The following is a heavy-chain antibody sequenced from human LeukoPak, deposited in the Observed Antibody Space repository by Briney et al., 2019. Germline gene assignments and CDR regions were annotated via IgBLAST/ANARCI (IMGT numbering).Heavy chain of an antibody. Sequence: ASVKVSCKASGYTFTSYAISWVRQAPGQGLEWMGGIIPIFGTANYAQKFQGRVTITADKSTSTAYMELSSLRSEDTAVYYCARASTVSRNDAFDIWGQGTMVTVSS. J-gene: IGHJ3*02. CDR1: GYTFTSYA. V-gene: IGHV1-69*06. D-gene: IGHD4-17*01. CDR2: IIPIFGTA. CDR3: ARASTVSRNDAFDI.